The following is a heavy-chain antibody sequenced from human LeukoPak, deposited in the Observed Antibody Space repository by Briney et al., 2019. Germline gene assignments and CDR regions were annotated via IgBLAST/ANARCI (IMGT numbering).Heavy chain of an antibody. D-gene: IGHD4-23*01. CDR3: ARPLRWDAFDI. V-gene: IGHV3-74*01. Sequence: GGSLRLSCAGSGFTFSSYWMHWVRQVPGKGLVWVSRIKSDGSSTSYADSVKGRFTISRDNAKNTLYLQMNSLRAEDTAVYYCARPLRWDAFDIWGQGTMVTVSS. CDR1: GFTFSSYW. CDR2: IKSDGSST. J-gene: IGHJ3*02.